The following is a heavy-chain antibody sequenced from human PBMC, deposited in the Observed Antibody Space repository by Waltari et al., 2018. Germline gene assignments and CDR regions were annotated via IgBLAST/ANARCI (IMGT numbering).Heavy chain of an antibody. V-gene: IGHV4-39*01. J-gene: IGHJ2*01. CDR1: GGSISSSSYY. D-gene: IGHD2-8*01. CDR3: ARHPAMTIMLWYFDL. Sequence: QLQLQESGPGLVKPSETLSLTCTVSGGSISSSSYYWGWIRQPPGKGLEWIGGIYYSGSTYYNPSLKSRVTISVDTSKNQFSLKLSSVTAAETAVYYCARHPAMTIMLWYFDLWGRGTLVTVSS. CDR2: IYYSGST.